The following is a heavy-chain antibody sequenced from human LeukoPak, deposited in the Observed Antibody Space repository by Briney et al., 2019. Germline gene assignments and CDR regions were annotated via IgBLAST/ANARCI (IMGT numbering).Heavy chain of an antibody. Sequence: PGGSLRLSCAASEFTFSSYWMSWVRQAPGKGLEWVANIKEDGSEKYYVDSVKGRFTASRDNGKNSLYLQMNSLRAEDTAVYYCARGWEWLRPRGGYFEYWGQGTLVTVSS. CDR3: ARGWEWLRPRGGYFEY. J-gene: IGHJ4*02. D-gene: IGHD5-12*01. CDR2: IKEDGSEK. V-gene: IGHV3-7*01. CDR1: EFTFSSYW.